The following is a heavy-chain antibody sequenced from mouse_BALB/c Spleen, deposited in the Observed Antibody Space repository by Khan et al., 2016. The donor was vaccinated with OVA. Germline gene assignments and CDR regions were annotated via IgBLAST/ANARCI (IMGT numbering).Heavy chain of an antibody. CDR3: ARPPYFSYVMVY. V-gene: IGHV9-3-1*01. Sequence: QIQLVQSGPELKKPGETVKISYKASGYTFTNYGMNWVKQAPGKGLKWMGWINTYTGEPTYADDFKGRFAFSLETSASTAYLQINNLKNEDTATYLCARPPYFSYVMVYWGQGTSVTVSS. CDR2: INTYTGEP. D-gene: IGHD2-10*01. CDR1: GYTFTNYG. J-gene: IGHJ4*01.